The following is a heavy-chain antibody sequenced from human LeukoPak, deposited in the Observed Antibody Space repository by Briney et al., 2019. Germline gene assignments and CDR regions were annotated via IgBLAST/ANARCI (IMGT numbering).Heavy chain of an antibody. CDR2: IYYTGNT. Sequence: PSETLSLTCTVSGGSLSSYYWSWIRQPPGKGLEWIGYIYYTGNTNYNPSLKSRVTISVDTSKNQFSLKLTSLTAADTAVYYCARELDFGAWFDPWGQGTLVTVSS. CDR1: GGSLSSYY. V-gene: IGHV4-59*01. J-gene: IGHJ5*02. D-gene: IGHD1-26*01. CDR3: ARELDFGAWFDP.